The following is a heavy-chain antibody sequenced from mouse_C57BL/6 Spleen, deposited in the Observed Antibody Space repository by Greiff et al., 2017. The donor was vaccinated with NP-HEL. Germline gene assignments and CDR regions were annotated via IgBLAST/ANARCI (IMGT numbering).Heavy chain of an antibody. Sequence: QVQLKQSGAELARPGASVKLSCKASGYTFTSYGISWVKQRTGQGLEWIGEIYPRSGNTYYNEKFKGKATLTADKSSSTAYMELRSLTSEDSAVYFCASGKTTAVDYWGQGTTLTVSS. D-gene: IGHD1-2*01. CDR3: ASGKTTAVDY. CDR1: GYTFTSYG. J-gene: IGHJ2*01. CDR2: IYPRSGNT. V-gene: IGHV1-81*01.